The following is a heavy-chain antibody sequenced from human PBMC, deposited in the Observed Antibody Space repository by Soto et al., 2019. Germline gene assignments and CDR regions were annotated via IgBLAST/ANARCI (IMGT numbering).Heavy chain of an antibody. J-gene: IGHJ4*02. V-gene: IGHV1-8*01. CDR3: ARGPRRSILRYFDWNRAPYYFDY. CDR1: GYTFTSYD. D-gene: IGHD3-9*01. Sequence: VASVKVSCKASGYTFTSYDINCVRQATGQGLEWMGWMNPNSGNTGYAQKFQGRVTMTRNTSISTAYMELSSLRSEDTAVYYCARGPRRSILRYFDWNRAPYYFDYWGQGTLVTVSS. CDR2: MNPNSGNT.